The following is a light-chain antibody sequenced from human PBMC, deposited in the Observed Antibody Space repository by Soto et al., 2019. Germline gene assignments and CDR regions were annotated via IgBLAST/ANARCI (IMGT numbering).Light chain of an antibody. CDR3: AAWDASLNGRV. CDR2: SYN. CDR1: SSNIGSNT. J-gene: IGLJ2*01. V-gene: IGLV1-44*01. Sequence: QSVLTQPPSASGTPGQRVTISCSGSSSNIGSNTVNWYQHHPGTAPKLLIYSYNHRPSGVPDRFSASTSDTSAALAISGVQYEDEADDYCAAWDASLNGRVFGGGTQLTVL.